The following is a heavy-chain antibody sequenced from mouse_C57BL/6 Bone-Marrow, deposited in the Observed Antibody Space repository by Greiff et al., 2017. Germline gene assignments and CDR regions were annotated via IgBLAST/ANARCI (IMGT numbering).Heavy chain of an antibody. J-gene: IGHJ3*01. CDR1: GFTFSSYG. CDR2: ISSGGSYT. Sequence: EVKVIESGGDLVKPGGSLKLSCAASGFTFSSYGMSWVRQTPDKRLEWVATISSGGSYTYYPDSVKGRFTITRDNAKNTLYLQMSSLKSEDTAMYYGALSAWFAYWGQGTLVTVSA. V-gene: IGHV5-6*01. CDR3: ALSAWFAY.